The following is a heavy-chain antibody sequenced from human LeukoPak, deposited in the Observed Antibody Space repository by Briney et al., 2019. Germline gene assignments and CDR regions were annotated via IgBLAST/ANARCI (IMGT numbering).Heavy chain of an antibody. V-gene: IGHV5-10-1*01. CDR1: GYSFTTYW. CDR3: ARQGGFYDNRGYNDAFDI. D-gene: IGHD3-22*01. Sequence: GESLRISCKGSGYSFTTYWISCVRQMPRKGLEWMGRIYPSDSYTNYSPSFQGHVTISVDKSISTAYLQWSSLQASDTAMYYCARQGGFYDNRGYNDAFDIWGQGTVVTVSS. CDR2: IYPSDSYT. J-gene: IGHJ3*02.